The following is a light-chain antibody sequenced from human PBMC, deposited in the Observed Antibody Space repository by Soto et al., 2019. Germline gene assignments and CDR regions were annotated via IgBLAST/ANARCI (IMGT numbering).Light chain of an antibody. J-gene: IGKJ4*01. Sequence: DIQMTQSPSSLSASVGDRVTITCRASQSISSYLHWYQQKPGKAPKLLIYAASSLQSGVPSRFSGSGSGTYFTLTISSLQPEDVATYYCQLSFSTPLTFGGGTKVEIK. CDR3: QLSFSTPLT. CDR1: QSISSY. V-gene: IGKV1-39*01. CDR2: AAS.